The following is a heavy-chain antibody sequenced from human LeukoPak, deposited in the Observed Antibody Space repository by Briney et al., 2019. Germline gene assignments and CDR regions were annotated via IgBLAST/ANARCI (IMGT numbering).Heavy chain of an antibody. V-gene: IGHV3-73*01. CDR3: TRHSITYSSSSLSYYYYYMDV. Sequence: GGSLRLSCAASGFAFSDSAMHWVRQASGKGLEWVGRIRSKANSYATAYAASVKGRFTISRDDSKNTAYLQMNSLKTEDTAVYYCTRHSITYSSSSLSYYYYYMDVWGKGTTVTVSS. CDR2: IRSKANSYAT. CDR1: GFAFSDSA. J-gene: IGHJ6*03. D-gene: IGHD6-6*01.